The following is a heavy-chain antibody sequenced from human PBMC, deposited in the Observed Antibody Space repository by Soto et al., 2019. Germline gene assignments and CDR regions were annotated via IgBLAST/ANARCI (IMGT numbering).Heavy chain of an antibody. CDR2: IYYSGST. J-gene: IGHJ4*02. D-gene: IGHD3-10*01. CDR1: GGSISSSSYY. Sequence: QLQLQESGPGLVKPSETLSLTCTVSGGSISSSSYYWGWIRQPPGKGLEWIGSIYYSGSTYYNPSPKSRVTISVDTSKNQFSLKLSSVTAADTAVYYCARRHYYGSGSYHPFDYWGQGTLVTVSS. V-gene: IGHV4-39*01. CDR3: ARRHYYGSGSYHPFDY.